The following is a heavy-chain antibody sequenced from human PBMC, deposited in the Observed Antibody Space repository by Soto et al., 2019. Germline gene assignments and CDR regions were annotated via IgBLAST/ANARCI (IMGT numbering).Heavy chain of an antibody. D-gene: IGHD1-26*01. CDR2: INPNSGAT. V-gene: IGHV1-2*02. CDR3: AKGGAIVAAGTRVYLYNAMDV. J-gene: IGHJ6*02. Sequence: QVQLVQSGTEVKRPGDSVKVSCKASGYTFTGYYVHWVRQAPGQGLEWMGWINPNSGATYLAQRFQGRVTMNRDTSIGTSYMELRGLTSDDTAEYYCAKGGAIVAAGTRVYLYNAMDVCGQVTTVTVSS. CDR1: GYTFTGYY.